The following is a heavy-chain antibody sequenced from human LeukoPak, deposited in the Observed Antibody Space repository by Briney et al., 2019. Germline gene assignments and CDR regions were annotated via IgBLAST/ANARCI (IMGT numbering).Heavy chain of an antibody. D-gene: IGHD1-14*01. CDR1: GFTFSSYG. V-gene: IGHV3-33*01. Sequence: GGSLRLSCAASGFTFSSYGIHWVRQAPGKGLEWVTILWYDGNNKYYADSVKGRFTISRDTSKNTVYLQMNSLRPEDTVVYYCARSQGSTYNPRSGFDYWGQGTLVTVSS. J-gene: IGHJ4*02. CDR3: ARSQGSTYNPRSGFDY. CDR2: LWYDGNNK.